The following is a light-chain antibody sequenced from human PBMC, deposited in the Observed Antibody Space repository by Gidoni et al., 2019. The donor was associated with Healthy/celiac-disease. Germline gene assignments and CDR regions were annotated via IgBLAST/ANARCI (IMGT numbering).Light chain of an antibody. Sequence: QSVLTQPPSASGTPGQRVTISCSGSSSNLGSNYVYWYQQLPGTAPKLLIYRNNQRPSGVPDPFSGSKSGTSASLAISGLRSEDEADYYCAAWDDSLWVFGGGTKLTVL. J-gene: IGLJ3*02. CDR2: RNN. CDR3: AAWDDSLWV. V-gene: IGLV1-47*01. CDR1: SSNLGSNY.